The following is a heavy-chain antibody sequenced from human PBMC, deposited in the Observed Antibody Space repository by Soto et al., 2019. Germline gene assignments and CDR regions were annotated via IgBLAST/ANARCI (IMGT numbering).Heavy chain of an antibody. CDR3: ARGTWAYDYVWGRYFDY. J-gene: IGHJ4*02. Sequence: GSLRLSCAASGFTVSSNYINWVRQAPGKGLEWISVIHSDGSTYYVGSVKGRFTISRDNAKNSLYLQMSSLRAEDTAVYYCARGTWAYDYVWGRYFDYWGQGFLVTVSS. CDR2: IHSDGST. CDR1: GFTVSSNY. V-gene: IGHV3-66*01. D-gene: IGHD3-16*01.